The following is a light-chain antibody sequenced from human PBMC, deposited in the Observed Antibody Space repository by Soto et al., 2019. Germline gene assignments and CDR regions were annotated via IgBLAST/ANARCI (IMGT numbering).Light chain of an antibody. V-gene: IGKV1-39*01. Sequence: DIQMTQSPSSLSAFMGDRVTITCWAAQSISTYLNWYQQKPGKAPNLLIYAASSLQDGVTSRFSGSGSGTYFTLTISTLQPEDLETYYCQQTYTTPYTFGQGTKVDIK. J-gene: IGKJ2*01. CDR3: QQTYTTPYT. CDR1: QSISTY. CDR2: AAS.